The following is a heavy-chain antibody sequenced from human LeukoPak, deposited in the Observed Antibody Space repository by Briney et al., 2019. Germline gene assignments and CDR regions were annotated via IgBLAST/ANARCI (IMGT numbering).Heavy chain of an antibody. D-gene: IGHD3-22*01. J-gene: IGHJ4*02. CDR2: VSSDGINK. Sequence: GGSLRLSSVASGFTFTNYVIHWLRQAPGKGLEWVAVVSSDGINKYYADSVKGRFTISRDNSKNTLYLQMNSLRAEDTAVYYCARVSDGSGFGDYWGQETLVTVSS. V-gene: IGHV3-30-3*01. CDR1: GFTFTNYV. CDR3: ARVSDGSGFGDY.